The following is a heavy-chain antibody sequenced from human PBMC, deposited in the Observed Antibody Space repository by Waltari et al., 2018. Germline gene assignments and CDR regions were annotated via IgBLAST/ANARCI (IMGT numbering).Heavy chain of an antibody. D-gene: IGHD6-13*01. CDR3: ARGRGGYSSSWYWFDP. CDR2: INHSGST. Sequence: QVQLQQWGAGLLKPSETLSLTCAVYGGSFSGYYWSWIRQPPGKGLEWIGEINHSGSTNYNTSLKSRVTISVDTSKNQFSRKLSSVTAADTDVYYCARGRGGYSSSWYWFDPWGQGTLVTVSS. J-gene: IGHJ5*02. CDR1: GGSFSGYY. V-gene: IGHV4-34*01.